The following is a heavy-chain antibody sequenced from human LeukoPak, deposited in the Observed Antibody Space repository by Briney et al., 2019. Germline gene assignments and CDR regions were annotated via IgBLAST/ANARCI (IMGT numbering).Heavy chain of an antibody. CDR3: ARLDCSSTSCYVRNPDY. V-gene: IGHV1-18*04. Sequence: ASVTVSCKASGYTFTSYGISWVRQAPGQGLEWMGWISAYNGNTNYAQKLQGRVTMTTDTSTSTAYMELRSLRSDDTAVYYCARLDCSSTSCYVRNPDYWGQGTLVTVSS. CDR2: ISAYNGNT. J-gene: IGHJ4*02. CDR1: GYTFTSYG. D-gene: IGHD2-2*01.